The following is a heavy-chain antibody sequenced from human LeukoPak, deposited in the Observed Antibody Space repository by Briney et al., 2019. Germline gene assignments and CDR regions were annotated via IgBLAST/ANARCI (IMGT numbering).Heavy chain of an antibody. V-gene: IGHV3-48*03. D-gene: IGHD3-16*01. CDR1: GFTFSSYE. CDR3: ARNGGSSLYMDV. J-gene: IGHJ6*03. Sequence: GGSLRLSCAASGFTFSSYEMNWVRQAPGKGLEWVSYISSSGSTTYYADSVKGRFTISRDNSKNTLYLQMNSLRAEDTAVYYCARNGGSSLYMDVWGKGTTVTISS. CDR2: ISSSGSTT.